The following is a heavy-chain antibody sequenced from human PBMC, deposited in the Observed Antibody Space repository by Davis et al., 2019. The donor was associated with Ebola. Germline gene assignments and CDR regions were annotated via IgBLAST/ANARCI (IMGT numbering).Heavy chain of an antibody. V-gene: IGHV3-53*01. Sequence: PGGSLRLSCAASGFTVSSNYMSWVRQAPGKGLEWVSVIYSGGSTYYADSVKGRFTISRDNSKNTLYLQMNSLRVEDTAVYYCAKGYCSSTSCYYNYMDVWGKGTTVTVSS. CDR1: GFTVSSNY. D-gene: IGHD2-2*01. CDR2: IYSGGST. J-gene: IGHJ6*03. CDR3: AKGYCSSTSCYYNYMDV.